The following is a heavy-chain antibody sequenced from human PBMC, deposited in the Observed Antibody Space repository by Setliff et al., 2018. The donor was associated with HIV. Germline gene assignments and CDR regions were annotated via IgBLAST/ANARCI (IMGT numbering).Heavy chain of an antibody. CDR1: GYTFTSFD. D-gene: IGHD3-10*01. CDR3: TRIRAMVRGVTSYDAFDI. J-gene: IGHJ3*02. Sequence: ASVKVSCKASGYTFTSFDINWVRQATGQGLEWMGWMNPNSGNSGFAQKFQGRVTMTRNSSISTAYMELSSLRFDDTAVYYWTRIRAMVRGVTSYDAFDIWGQGTKVTVSS. CDR2: MNPNSGNS. V-gene: IGHV1-8*01.